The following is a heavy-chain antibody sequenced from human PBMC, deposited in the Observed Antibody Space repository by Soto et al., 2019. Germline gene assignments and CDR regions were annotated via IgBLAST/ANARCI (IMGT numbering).Heavy chain of an antibody. Sequence: QVQVVQSRAEVKKPGASVKVSCKTSGYSFTDYDINWVRQATGQGLEWMGWVSPDSGNSGYAQQFQGRVTMTSDTPISTVYMELSNLRSEDTAMYYCEVTTGYWGQGTMVTVSS. CDR2: VSPDSGNS. V-gene: IGHV1-8*01. J-gene: IGHJ4*02. CDR3: EVTTGY. D-gene: IGHD3-9*01. CDR1: GYSFTDYD.